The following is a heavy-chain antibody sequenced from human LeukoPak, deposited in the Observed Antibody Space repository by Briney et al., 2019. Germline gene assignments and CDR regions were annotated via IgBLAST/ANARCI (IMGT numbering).Heavy chain of an antibody. V-gene: IGHV3-30*02. CDR1: GFSFSDYG. J-gene: IGHJ6*03. D-gene: IGHD3-3*01. CDR3: AKRVVIKSTDYFYYYIHV. CDR2: IRYDGSKK. Sequence: PGGSLRLSCEASGFSFSDYGMHWVRQAPGKGLEWVAFIRYDGSKKYYADSVKGPFTVSRDNSQSTLYLQMNSLRVEDTAVYYCAKRVVIKSTDYFYYYIHVWGKGTMVTVSS.